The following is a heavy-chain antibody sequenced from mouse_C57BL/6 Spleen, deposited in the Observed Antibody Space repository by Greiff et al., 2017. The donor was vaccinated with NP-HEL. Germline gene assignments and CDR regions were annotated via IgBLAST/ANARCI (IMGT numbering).Heavy chain of an antibody. CDR2: IWSDGST. Sequence: VKLVESGPGLVAPSQSLSITCTVSGFSLTSYGVHWVRQPPGKGLEWLVVIWSDGSTTYNSALKSRLSISKDNSKSQVFLKMNSLQTDDTAMYYCARHGSSYNYAMDYWGQGTSVTVSS. CDR1: GFSLTSYG. V-gene: IGHV2-6-1*01. J-gene: IGHJ4*01. D-gene: IGHD1-1*01. CDR3: ARHGSSYNYAMDY.